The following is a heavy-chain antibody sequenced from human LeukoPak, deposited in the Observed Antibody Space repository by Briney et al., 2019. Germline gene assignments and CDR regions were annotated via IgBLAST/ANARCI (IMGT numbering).Heavy chain of an antibody. V-gene: IGHV3-30*04. J-gene: IGHJ1*01. D-gene: IGHD6-19*01. CDR1: GFTFSSYA. Sequence: PGGSLRLSCAAFGFTFSSYAMHWVRQAPGKGLEWVAVISYDGSNKYYADSVKGRFTISRDNSKNTLYLQMNSLRAEDTAVYYCARGGSSIAVAGTGLGYFQHWGQGTLVTVSS. CDR3: ARGGSSIAVAGTGLGYFQH. CDR2: ISYDGSNK.